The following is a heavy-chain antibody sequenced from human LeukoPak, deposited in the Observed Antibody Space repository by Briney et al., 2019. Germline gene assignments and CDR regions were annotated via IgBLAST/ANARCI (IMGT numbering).Heavy chain of an antibody. D-gene: IGHD3-3*01. V-gene: IGHV1-2*02. CDR1: GYTFTGYY. Sequence: ASVKVSCKASGYTFTGYYMHWVRQAPGQGLEWMGWINPNSGGTNYAQKFQGRVTMTRDTSISTAYMELSGLRSDDTAVYYCVATIFENWFDPWGQGTLVTVSS. J-gene: IGHJ5*02. CDR3: VATIFENWFDP. CDR2: INPNSGGT.